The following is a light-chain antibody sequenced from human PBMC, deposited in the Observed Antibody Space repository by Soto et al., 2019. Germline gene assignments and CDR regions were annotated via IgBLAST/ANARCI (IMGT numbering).Light chain of an antibody. V-gene: IGLV2-8*01. CDR3: SSYAGRTLYV. CDR2: EVT. J-gene: IGLJ1*01. CDR1: SSDVGGYDY. Sequence: QSVLTQPPSASGAPGQSVTISCTGTSSDVGGYDYVSWYQQRPGKAPKLLIHEVTKRPSGVPDRFSGSKSGNTPSLTVSGLQAEDEADYYCSSYAGRTLYVFGTGTKVTVL.